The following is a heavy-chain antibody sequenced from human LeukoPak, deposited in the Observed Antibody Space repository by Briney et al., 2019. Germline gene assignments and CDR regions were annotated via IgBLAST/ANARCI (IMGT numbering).Heavy chain of an antibody. CDR3: AYDCSGGSCYGGQEGNWFDP. Sequence: PGGSLRLSCAASGFTFSSYGMHWVRQAPGKGLEWVSSISSSSSYIYYADSVKGRFTISRDNAKNSLYLQMNSLRAEDTAVYYCAYDCSGGSCYGGQEGNWFDPWGQRTLVTVSS. V-gene: IGHV3-21*01. CDR1: GFTFSSYG. J-gene: IGHJ5*02. CDR2: ISSSSSYI. D-gene: IGHD2-15*01.